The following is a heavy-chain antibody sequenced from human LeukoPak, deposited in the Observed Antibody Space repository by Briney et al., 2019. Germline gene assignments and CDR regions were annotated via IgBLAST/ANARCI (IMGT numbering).Heavy chain of an antibody. Sequence: GGSLRLSCAATGFTFSSYAMHWVRQAPGKGLEWVAVISYDGSNKYYADSVKGRFTISRDNSKNTLYLQMNSLRAEDTAVYCCARDLGSGSYLIWFDPWGQGTLVTVSS. J-gene: IGHJ5*02. CDR1: GFTFSSYA. CDR2: ISYDGSNK. CDR3: ARDLGSGSYLIWFDP. V-gene: IGHV3-30-3*01. D-gene: IGHD1-26*01.